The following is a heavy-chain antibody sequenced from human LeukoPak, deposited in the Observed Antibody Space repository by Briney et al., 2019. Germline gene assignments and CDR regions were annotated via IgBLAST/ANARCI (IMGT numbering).Heavy chain of an antibody. CDR2: ISGNSGYI. CDR1: GFTFSSYT. V-gene: IGHV3-21*01. Sequence: GGSLRLSCAASGFTFSSYTMNWVRQAPGKGLEWVSSISGNSGYIYYTDSVKDRFTISRDNAKNSLYLQMNSLRAEDTAVYYCARDGKADYYGSGNPPRYWYFDLWGRGTLVTVSS. D-gene: IGHD3-10*01. J-gene: IGHJ2*01. CDR3: ARDGKADYYGSGNPPRYWYFDL.